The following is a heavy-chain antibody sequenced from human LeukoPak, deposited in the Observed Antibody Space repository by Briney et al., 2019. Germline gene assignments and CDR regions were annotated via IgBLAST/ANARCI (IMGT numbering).Heavy chain of an antibody. V-gene: IGHV1-3*01. D-gene: IGHD6-13*01. Sequence: KFQGRVTITRDTSASTAYMELRSLRSDDTAVYYCARGLAAAGTDGAFDIWGQGTMVTVSS. J-gene: IGHJ3*02. CDR3: ARGLAAAGTDGAFDI.